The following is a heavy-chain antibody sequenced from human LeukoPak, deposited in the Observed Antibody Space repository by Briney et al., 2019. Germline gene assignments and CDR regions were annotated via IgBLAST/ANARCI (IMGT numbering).Heavy chain of an antibody. CDR1: GGSISSSSYY. V-gene: IGHV4-39*07. Sequence: PSETLSLTCTVSGGSISSSSYYWGWIRQPPGKGLEWIGTIYYSGTTYYNPSLKSRVTISVDTSKNQFSLKLSSVTAADTAVYYCARGIMLDYDFWSGYFERPGDFDYWGQGTLVTVSS. J-gene: IGHJ4*02. CDR2: IYYSGTT. D-gene: IGHD3-3*01. CDR3: ARGIMLDYDFWSGYFERPGDFDY.